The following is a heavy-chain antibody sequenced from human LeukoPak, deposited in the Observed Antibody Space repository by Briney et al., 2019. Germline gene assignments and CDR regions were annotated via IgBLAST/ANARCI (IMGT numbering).Heavy chain of an antibody. D-gene: IGHD4-17*01. CDR3: AGHYGDSPFYYYGMDV. Sequence: GGSLRLSCAASGFTFSSYWMSWVRQAPGKGLVWVSRIASDGSSTTYADSVKGRFAISRDNSKNTLYLQMNSLRAEDTAVYYCAGHYGDSPFYYYGMDVWGQGTTVTVSS. J-gene: IGHJ6*02. V-gene: IGHV3-74*01. CDR2: IASDGSST. CDR1: GFTFSSYW.